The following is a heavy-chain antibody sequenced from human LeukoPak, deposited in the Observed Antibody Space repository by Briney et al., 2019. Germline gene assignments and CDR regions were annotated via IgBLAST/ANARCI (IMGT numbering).Heavy chain of an antibody. D-gene: IGHD3-9*01. CDR1: GYTFTGYY. CDR2: INPNSGGT. Sequence: ASVKVSCKASGYTFTGYYMHWVRQAPGQGLEWMGWINPNSGGTNYAQKFQGRVTMTRATSISTAYMELSRLRSDDTAVYYCARGEVTIPSIDPWGQGTLVTVSS. J-gene: IGHJ5*02. V-gene: IGHV1-2*02. CDR3: ARGEVTIPSIDP.